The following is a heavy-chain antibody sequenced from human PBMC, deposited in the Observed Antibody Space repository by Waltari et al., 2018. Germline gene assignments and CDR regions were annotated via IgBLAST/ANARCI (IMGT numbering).Heavy chain of an antibody. J-gene: IGHJ5*02. CDR3: ARDRGRGLSLDT. Sequence: CGSGVRQPPGKGVECIGQGNGIGKTNNHPPLASRVTVSLDTSTDHIALTVTSATAADTALYYCARDRGRGLSLDTWGRGILVTVSP. CDR1: C. V-gene: IGHV4-4*02. D-gene: IGHD2-15*01. CDR2: GNGIGKT.